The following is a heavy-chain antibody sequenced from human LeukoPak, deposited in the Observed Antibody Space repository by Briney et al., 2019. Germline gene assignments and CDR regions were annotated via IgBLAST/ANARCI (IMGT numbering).Heavy chain of an antibody. Sequence: SQTLSLTCTVSGGSISSGSYYWSWIRQPAGKGLEWIGRIYTSGSTNYNPSLKSRVTISVDTSKNQFSLKLSSVTAADTAVYYCARDTYYDFWSGYYRDAFDIWGQGTTV. J-gene: IGHJ3*02. D-gene: IGHD3-3*01. CDR3: ARDTYYDFWSGYYRDAFDI. CDR2: IYTSGST. CDR1: GGSISSGSYY. V-gene: IGHV4-61*02.